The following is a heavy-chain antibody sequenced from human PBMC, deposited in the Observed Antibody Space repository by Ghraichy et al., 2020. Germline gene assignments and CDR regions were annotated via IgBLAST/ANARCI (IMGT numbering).Heavy chain of an antibody. CDR3: ARCMGLTSRDTFDV. V-gene: IGHV4-38-2*02. CDR2: IHHSGST. Sequence: SETLSLTCSVSGWSISSGYYWVWFRQPPGKGLEWIATIHHSGSTYYSPSPKSRVTISVDTSKNQFSLKLRAVTAADTAVYYCARCMGLTSRDTFDVWGQGTLVTVSS. D-gene: IGHD1-26*01. J-gene: IGHJ3*01. CDR1: GWSISSGYY.